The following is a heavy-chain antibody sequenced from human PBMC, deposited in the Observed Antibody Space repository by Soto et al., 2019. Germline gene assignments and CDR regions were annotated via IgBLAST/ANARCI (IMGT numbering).Heavy chain of an antibody. V-gene: IGHV4-59*01. CDR3: ARDSGLRIAARKNYYYYGMDV. CDR1: GGSISSYY. CDR2: IYYSGST. Sequence: SETLSLTCTVSGGSISSYYWSWIRQPPGKGLEWIGYIYYSGSTNYNPSLKSRVTISVDTSKNQFSLKLSSVTAADTAVYYCARDSGLRIAARKNYYYYGMDVWGQGTTVTVSS. J-gene: IGHJ6*02. D-gene: IGHD6-6*01.